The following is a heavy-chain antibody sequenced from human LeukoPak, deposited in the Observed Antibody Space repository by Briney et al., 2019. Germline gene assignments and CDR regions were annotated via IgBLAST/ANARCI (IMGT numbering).Heavy chain of an antibody. D-gene: IGHD2-21*01. CDR1: GFTFSSYG. V-gene: IGHV3-30*02. CDR3: AKVPSIPRWFDP. J-gene: IGHJ5*02. Sequence: GGSLRLSCAASGFTFSSYGMHWVRQAPGKGLEWVAFIRNDGIDKYHADSVKGRFTISRDNSKNTLYLQMNSLRAEDTAVYYCAKVPSIPRWFDPWGQGTLVSVSS. CDR2: IRNDGIDK.